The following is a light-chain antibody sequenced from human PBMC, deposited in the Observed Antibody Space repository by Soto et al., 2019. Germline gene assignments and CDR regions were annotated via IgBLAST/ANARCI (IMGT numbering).Light chain of an antibody. V-gene: IGKV1-5*03. J-gene: IGKJ1*01. CDR2: KAS. CDR1: QSISSS. Sequence: DIQMTQSPSTLSASVGDRVTITCRASQSISSSLAWYQQKPGKAPKPLIYKASSLESGATSRFSGGGSETELTRAISSVQPDDLATYYCQQYNSYWTFGQGTKVEIK. CDR3: QQYNSYWT.